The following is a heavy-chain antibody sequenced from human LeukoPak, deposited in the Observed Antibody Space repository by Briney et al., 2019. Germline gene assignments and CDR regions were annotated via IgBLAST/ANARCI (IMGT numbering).Heavy chain of an antibody. CDR1: GFTFSSYA. CDR2: ISYDGSNK. V-gene: IGHV3-30-3*01. CDR3: ARAPYLSKRSTHEDY. J-gene: IGHJ4*02. Sequence: GRSLRLSCAASGFTFSSYAMHWVRQAPGKGLEWVAVISYDGSNKYYADSVKGRFTISRDNSKNTLYLQMNSLRAEDTAVYYCARAPYLSKRSTHEDYWGQGTLVTVSS. D-gene: IGHD1-1*01.